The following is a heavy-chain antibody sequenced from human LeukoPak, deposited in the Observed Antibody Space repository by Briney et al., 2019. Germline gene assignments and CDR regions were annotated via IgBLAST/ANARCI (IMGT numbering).Heavy chain of an antibody. Sequence: GGSLRLSCAASGFTFSSYGMHWVRQAPGKGLEWVSAISGSGGSTYYADSVKGRFTISRDNPKNTLYLQMNSLRAEDTAVYYCAKNFGLPSYPLDYWGQGTLVTVSS. CDR2: ISGSGGST. V-gene: IGHV3-23*01. J-gene: IGHJ4*02. D-gene: IGHD3-10*01. CDR3: AKNFGLPSYPLDY. CDR1: GFTFSSYG.